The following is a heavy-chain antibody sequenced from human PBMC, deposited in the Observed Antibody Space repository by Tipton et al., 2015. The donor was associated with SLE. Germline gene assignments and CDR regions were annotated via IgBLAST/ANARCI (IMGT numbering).Heavy chain of an antibody. CDR2: IWYDGSNK. D-gene: IGHD2-2*01. CDR3: AGRGWYCSSTSCLMDV. J-gene: IGHJ6*04. CDR1: GFTFSSYG. V-gene: IGHV3-33*01. Sequence: SLRLSCATSGFTFSSYGMHWVRQAPGKGLEWVAVIWYDGSNKYYADSVKGRFTISRDNSKNTLYLQMNSLRAEDTAVYYCAGRGWYCSSTSCLMDVWGKGTTVTVSS.